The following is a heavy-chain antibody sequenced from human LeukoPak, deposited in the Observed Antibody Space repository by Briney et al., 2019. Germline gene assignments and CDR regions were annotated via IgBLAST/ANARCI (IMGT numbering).Heavy chain of an antibody. V-gene: IGHV3-30*18. D-gene: IGHD3-10*01. CDR3: AKGLLWFGELSPYFDY. CDR2: ISYDGSNK. Sequence: GGSLRLSCAASGFTFSSYGMHWVRQAPGKGLEWVAVISYDGSNKYCADSVKGRFTISRDNPKNTLYLQMNSLRAEDTAVYYCAKGLLWFGELSPYFDYWGQGTLVTVSS. CDR1: GFTFSSYG. J-gene: IGHJ4*02.